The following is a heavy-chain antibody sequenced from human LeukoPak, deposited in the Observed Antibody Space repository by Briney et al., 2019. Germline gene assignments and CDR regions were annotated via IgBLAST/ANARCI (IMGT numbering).Heavy chain of an antibody. V-gene: IGHV3-20*04. CDR2: INWNGGST. CDR1: GFTFEEHG. J-gene: IGHJ4*02. D-gene: IGHD6-19*01. CDR3: AGGDSSGWYFDY. Sequence: PGGSLRLSCAASGFTFEEHGMSWVRQAPGMGLEWVSGINWNGGSTGYGESAKGRFTISRDNAKNSLYLQMNSLRAEDTALYYCAGGDSSGWYFDYWGQGILVTVSS.